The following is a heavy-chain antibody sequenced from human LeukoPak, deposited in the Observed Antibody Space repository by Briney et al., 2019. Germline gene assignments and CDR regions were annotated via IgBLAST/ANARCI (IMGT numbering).Heavy chain of an antibody. CDR1: GFTFSSYA. CDR2: ISGSGGST. CDR3: AKDLGGYSYGCYFGY. J-gene: IGHJ4*02. D-gene: IGHD5-18*01. Sequence: GGSLRLSCAASGFTFSSYAMSWVRQAPGKGLEWVSAISGSGGSTYYADSVKGRFTISRDNSKNTLYLQMNSLRAEDTAVYYCAKDLGGYSYGCYFGYWGQGTLVTVSS. V-gene: IGHV3-23*01.